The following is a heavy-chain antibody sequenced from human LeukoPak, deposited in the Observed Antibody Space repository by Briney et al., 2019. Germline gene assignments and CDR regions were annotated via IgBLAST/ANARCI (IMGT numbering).Heavy chain of an antibody. V-gene: IGHV4-34*01. J-gene: IGHJ4*02. CDR2: INHSGST. D-gene: IGHD3-3*01. CDR1: GGSFSGYY. Sequence: SETLSLTCAVYGGSFSGYYWSWIRQPPGKVLEWIGEINHSGSTNYNPSLKSRVTISVDTSKNQFSLRLSSVTAADPAVYSCATGSPSYDFWSGYHPPYFDYWGQGTLVTVSS. CDR3: ATGSPSYDFWSGYHPPYFDY.